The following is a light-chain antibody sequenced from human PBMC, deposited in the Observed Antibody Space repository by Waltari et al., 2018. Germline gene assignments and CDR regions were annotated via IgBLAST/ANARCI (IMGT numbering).Light chain of an antibody. J-gene: IGKJ1*01. Sequence: DIQMTQSPSTLSASVGDRVTITCRASQSISNWLAWYQQKPGKAPKLLIYKASNLESGVPSRFNGSGSGTEFTLTISSLQPDDFATYYCQQYDDYWTFGQGTKVEI. V-gene: IGKV1-5*03. CDR1: QSISNW. CDR2: KAS. CDR3: QQYDDYWT.